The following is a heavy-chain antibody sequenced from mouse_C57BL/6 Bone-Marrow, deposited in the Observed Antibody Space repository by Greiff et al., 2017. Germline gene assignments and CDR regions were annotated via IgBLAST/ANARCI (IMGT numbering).Heavy chain of an antibody. CDR2: IYPRSGNT. CDR1: GYTFTSYG. CDR3: ARYGYDGFAY. J-gene: IGHJ3*01. D-gene: IGHD2-2*01. V-gene: IGHV1-81*01. Sequence: ESGAELARPGASVKLSCKASGYTFTSYGISWVKQRTGQGLEWIGEIYPRSGNTYYNEKFKGKATLTADKSSSTAYMELRSLTSEDSAVYFCARYGYDGFAYWGQGTLVTVSA.